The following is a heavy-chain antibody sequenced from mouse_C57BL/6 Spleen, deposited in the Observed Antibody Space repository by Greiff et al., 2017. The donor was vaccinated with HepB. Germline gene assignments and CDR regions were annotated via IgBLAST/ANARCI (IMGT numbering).Heavy chain of an antibody. Sequence: QVQLQQSGAELVRPGASVTLSCKASGYTFTDYEMHWVKQTPVHGLEWIGAIDPETGGTAYNQKFKGKAILTADKSSSTAYMELRSLTSEDSAVYYCTRGWDDAYWGQGTLVTVSA. V-gene: IGHV1-15*01. D-gene: IGHD4-1*01. CDR3: TRGWDDAY. CDR2: IDPETGGT. J-gene: IGHJ3*01. CDR1: GYTFTDYE.